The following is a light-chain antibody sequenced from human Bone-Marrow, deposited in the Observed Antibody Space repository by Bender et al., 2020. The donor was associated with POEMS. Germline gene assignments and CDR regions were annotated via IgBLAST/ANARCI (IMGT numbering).Light chain of an antibody. J-gene: IGLJ2*01. CDR1: SSDVGSFNY. Sequence: QSVLTQPASVSGSPGQSITISCTGTSSDVGSFNYVSWYQQHPGRAPKLIIYDVIHRTSGFSNRFSGSRSGNTASLTISGLQAEDEADYYCCLYAGSSTLVFGGGTKLTVL. V-gene: IGLV2-14*03. CDR3: CLYAGSSTLV. CDR2: DVI.